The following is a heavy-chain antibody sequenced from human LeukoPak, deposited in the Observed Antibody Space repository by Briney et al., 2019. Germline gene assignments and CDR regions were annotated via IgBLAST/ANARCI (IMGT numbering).Heavy chain of an antibody. CDR1: GFTVSNNY. D-gene: IGHD2-21*01. Sequence: GGSLRLSGAGSGFTVSNNYMSWVRRAAGKGLEWVALIYSGGSTYYADSVKGRFTISRDNSKNTLHLQMNSLRAEDTAVYYCVRNSGELGAWGQGTLVTVSS. CDR2: IYSGGST. J-gene: IGHJ5*02. CDR3: VRNSGELGA. V-gene: IGHV3-53*01.